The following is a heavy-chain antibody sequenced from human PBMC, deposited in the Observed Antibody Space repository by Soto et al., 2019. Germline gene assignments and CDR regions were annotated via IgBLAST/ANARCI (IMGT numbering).Heavy chain of an antibody. D-gene: IGHD6-13*01. J-gene: IGHJ6*01. CDR2: IYYSGST. CDR1: GGSISSGGYY. CDR3: ARDQEIAAAGTYDYYYYGMDV. Sequence: PSETLSLTCTVSGGSISSGGYYWSWIRQHPGKGLEWIGYIYYSGSTYYNPSLKSRVTISVDTSKNQFSLKLSSVTAADTAVYYCARDQEIAAAGTYDYYYYGMDVWG. V-gene: IGHV4-31*03.